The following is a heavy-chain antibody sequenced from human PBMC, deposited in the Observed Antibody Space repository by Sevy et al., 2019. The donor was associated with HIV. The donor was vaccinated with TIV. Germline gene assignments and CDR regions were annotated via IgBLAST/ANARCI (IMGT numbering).Heavy chain of an antibody. D-gene: IGHD3-22*01. CDR3: ARPQYDSTGYYLLYFYAMDV. CDR1: GGSFTSFV. V-gene: IGHV1-69*13. CDR2: IVTSIGPA. Sequence: ASVKVSCKASGGSFTSFVFNWVRLAPGQGLEWMGGIVTSIGPAKYAQKFQGRVTITADESTSTTYMELSSLRSEDTAIYYCARPQYDSTGYYLLYFYAMDVWGQGTTVTVSS. J-gene: IGHJ6*02.